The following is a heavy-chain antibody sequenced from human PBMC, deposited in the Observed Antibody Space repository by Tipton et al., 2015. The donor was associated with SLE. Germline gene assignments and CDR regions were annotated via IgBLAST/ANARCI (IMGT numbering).Heavy chain of an antibody. V-gene: IGHV4-34*01. D-gene: IGHD6-19*01. CDR3: ARGFSSSTCEPFYFFGMDV. J-gene: IGHJ6*02. CDR2: VFRGGST. CDR1: GDSLSGQY. Sequence: TLSLTCSVYGDSLSGQYWSWIRQPPGKGLEWVGEVFRGGSTNYSPSLESHVTITVDMSKNQFSLRLISVTAADTAVYYCARGFSSSTCEPFYFFGMDVWGQGTTVTVSS.